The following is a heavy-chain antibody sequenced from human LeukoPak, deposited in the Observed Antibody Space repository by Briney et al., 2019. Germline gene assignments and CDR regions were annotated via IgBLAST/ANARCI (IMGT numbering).Heavy chain of an antibody. V-gene: IGHV4-59*01. CDR3: ARGRGYCTNGVCSKVPFDY. CDR1: GGSISSYY. J-gene: IGHJ4*02. Sequence: PSETLFLTCTVSGGSISSYYWSWIRQPPGRGLEWIGYIYYSGSTNYNPSLKSRVTISVDTSKNQFSLKMSSVTAADTAVYYCARGRGYCTNGVCSKVPFDYWGQGTLVTVSS. CDR2: IYYSGST. D-gene: IGHD2-8*01.